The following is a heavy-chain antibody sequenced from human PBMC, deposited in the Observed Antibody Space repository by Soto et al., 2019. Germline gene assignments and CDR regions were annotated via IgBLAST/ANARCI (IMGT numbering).Heavy chain of an antibody. CDR2: ITGGARSS. V-gene: IGHV3-23*01. J-gene: IGHJ4*02. Sequence: GGFLRLSCAASGFTFNTYDMSWVRQAPGRGLEWVSAITGGARSSYYAESVKGRFTISRDNSKNTLFLQMNSLRAEDTAIYYCAKDTRKATSHSDYWGQGTRVTVS. CDR3: AKDTRKATSHSDY. CDR1: GFTFNTYD. D-gene: IGHD2-2*01.